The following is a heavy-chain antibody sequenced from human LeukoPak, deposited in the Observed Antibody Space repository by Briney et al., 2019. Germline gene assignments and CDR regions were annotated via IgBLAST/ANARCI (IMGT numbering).Heavy chain of an antibody. CDR2: ITASSTAI. Sequence: GGSLRLSCAASGFTVSSNYMSWVRQAPGKGLEWVSSITASSTAIYSADSVKGRFTISRDNAKNFLYLQMNSLRAEDTAVYYCARTYYDILTGYNPYFDYWGQGILVTVSS. V-gene: IGHV3-21*01. CDR3: ARTYYDILTGYNPYFDY. D-gene: IGHD3-9*01. CDR1: GFTVSSNY. J-gene: IGHJ4*02.